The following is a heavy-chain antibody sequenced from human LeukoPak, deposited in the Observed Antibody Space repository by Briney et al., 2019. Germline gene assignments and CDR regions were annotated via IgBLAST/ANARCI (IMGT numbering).Heavy chain of an antibody. Sequence: ASVKVSCKASGYTFTGHYMHWVRQAPGQGLEWMGWINPNSGGTNYAQKFQGRVTMTRDTSISTAYMDLSRLRSDDTAVYYCARGSRRRDIVLMVIFDYWGQGTLVTVSS. D-gene: IGHD2-8*01. CDR3: ARGSRRRDIVLMVIFDY. CDR1: GYTFTGHY. CDR2: INPNSGGT. J-gene: IGHJ4*02. V-gene: IGHV1-2*02.